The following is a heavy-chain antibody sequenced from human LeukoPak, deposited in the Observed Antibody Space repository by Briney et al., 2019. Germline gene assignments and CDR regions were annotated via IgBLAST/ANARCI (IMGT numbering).Heavy chain of an antibody. CDR3: ARDGVVRVTGFGSY. J-gene: IGHJ4*02. CDR1: GFTFRRYN. Sequence: GGSLRLSCSASGFTFRRYNMNSVRQARGKGLEGVSYISSSSSTIYYADSVKGRFTVSRDNAKNSLYLQMNSLRDEDTAVYYCARDGVVRVTGFGSYWGQGTLVTVSS. V-gene: IGHV3-48*02. D-gene: IGHD1-26*01. CDR2: ISSSSSTI.